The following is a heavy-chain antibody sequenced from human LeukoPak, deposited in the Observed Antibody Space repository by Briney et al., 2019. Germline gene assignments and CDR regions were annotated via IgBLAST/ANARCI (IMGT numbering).Heavy chain of an antibody. CDR3: TRQGDFWSGYVVHYYMDV. D-gene: IGHD3-3*01. V-gene: IGHV3-73*01. CDR1: GFTFSGSA. CDR2: IRSKANSYAT. J-gene: IGHJ6*03. Sequence: GSLRLSCAASGFTFSGSAMHWVRQASGKGLEWVGRIRSKANSYATAYAASVKGRFTISRDDSKNTAYLQMNSLKTEDTAVYYCTRQGDFWSGYVVHYYMDVWGKGTTVTVSS.